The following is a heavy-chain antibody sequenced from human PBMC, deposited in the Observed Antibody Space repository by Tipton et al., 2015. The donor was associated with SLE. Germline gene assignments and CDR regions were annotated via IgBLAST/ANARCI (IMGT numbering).Heavy chain of an antibody. V-gene: IGHV4-31*03. CDR1: GGSITSGGYF. CDR2: IFYSGNT. Sequence: TLSLTCSVSGGSITSGGYFWNWIRQHPGKGLEWIGYIFYSGNTYYNPSLKSRVTISVDPSKSQFSLKLTSVTAADTAVYYCARAFRETRTYYYYYMDVWGKGTTVTVSS. CDR3: ARAFRETRTYYYYYMDV. J-gene: IGHJ6*03. D-gene: IGHD3-10*01.